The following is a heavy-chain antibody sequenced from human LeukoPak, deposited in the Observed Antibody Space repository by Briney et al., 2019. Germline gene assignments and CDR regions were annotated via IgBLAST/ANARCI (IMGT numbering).Heavy chain of an antibody. CDR1: GGSINSCY. CDR3: ARGGSSGWYDGGWFDP. Sequence: SETLSLTCTVSGGSINSCYWSWIRQPAGKGLEWIGRIYTSGSTNYNPSLKSRVTMSVDTSKNQFSLKLSSVTAADTAVYYCARGGSSGWYDGGWFDPWGQGTLVTVSS. CDR2: IYTSGST. D-gene: IGHD6-19*01. V-gene: IGHV4-4*07. J-gene: IGHJ5*02.